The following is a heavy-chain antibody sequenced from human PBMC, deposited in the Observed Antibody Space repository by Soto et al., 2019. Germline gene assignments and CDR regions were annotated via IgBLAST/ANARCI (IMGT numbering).Heavy chain of an antibody. D-gene: IGHD7-27*01. V-gene: IGHV3-33*08. CDR3: TRDPLHQTGGYYYYYMDV. CDR2: IWYDGSNK. J-gene: IGHJ6*03. Sequence: GGSLRLSCEASGFTFSSYGMHWVRQAPGKGLEWVAVIWYDGSNKYYADSVKGRFTISRDNSKNTLYLQMNSLRAEDTAVYYCTRDPLHQTGGYYYYYMDVWGKGTTVTVSS. CDR1: GFTFSSYG.